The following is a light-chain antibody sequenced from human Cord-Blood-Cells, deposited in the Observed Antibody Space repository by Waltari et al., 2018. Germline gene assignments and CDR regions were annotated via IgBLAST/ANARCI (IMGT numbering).Light chain of an antibody. CDR2: AGS. CDR1: SSDAGRYNL. CDR3: CSYAGSSTFRV. Sequence: QSALTQPASVSGSPGQSITISCPGTSSDAGRYNLVSWYQQPPAKAPYLMIFAGSNRPSGVSNRFSGSKSGNTASLTISGLQAEDEADYYCCSYAGSSTFRVFGGGTKLTVL. V-gene: IGLV2-23*03. J-gene: IGLJ3*02.